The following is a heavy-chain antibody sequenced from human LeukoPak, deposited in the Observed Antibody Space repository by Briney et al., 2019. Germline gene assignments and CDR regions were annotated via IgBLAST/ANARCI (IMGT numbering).Heavy chain of an antibody. V-gene: IGHV1-2*02. CDR2: INPNSGGT. D-gene: IGHD3-10*01. CDR3: ARSNYYGSDF. J-gene: IGHJ4*02. Sequence: ASVKVSCKASGYTFTSYGISWVRQAPGQGLEWMGWINPNSGGTNYAQKFQGRVTMTRDTSISTAYMELSRLRSDDTAVYYCARSNYYGSDFWGQGTLVTVSS. CDR1: GYTFTSYG.